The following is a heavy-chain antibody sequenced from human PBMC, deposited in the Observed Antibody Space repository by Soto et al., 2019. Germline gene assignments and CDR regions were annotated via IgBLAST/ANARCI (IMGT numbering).Heavy chain of an antibody. D-gene: IGHD3-10*01. CDR3: ARFSRDRGEYYYGMDV. CDR1: GFTFSSYG. J-gene: IGHJ6*02. CDR2: ISYDGSNK. Sequence: GGSLRLSCAASGFTFSSYGMHWVRQAPGKGLEWVAVISYDGSNKYYADSVKGRFTISRDNSKNTLYLQMNSLRAEDTAVYYCARFSRDRGEYYYGMDVWGQGTTVTVSS. V-gene: IGHV3-30*03.